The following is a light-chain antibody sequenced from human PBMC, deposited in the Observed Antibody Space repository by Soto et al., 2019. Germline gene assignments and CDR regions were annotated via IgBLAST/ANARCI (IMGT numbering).Light chain of an antibody. CDR1: SSDVGIYNS. Sequence: QSALTQPASVSGSPGQSITISCAGTSSDVGIYNSVSWYQQHPGKAPKLMIYEVSNRPSGVSHRFSGSKSGNTASLTISGLQAEDEADYYCSSYTTSSTLVFGTGTKVTVL. CDR3: SSYTTSSTLV. V-gene: IGLV2-14*01. CDR2: EVS. J-gene: IGLJ1*01.